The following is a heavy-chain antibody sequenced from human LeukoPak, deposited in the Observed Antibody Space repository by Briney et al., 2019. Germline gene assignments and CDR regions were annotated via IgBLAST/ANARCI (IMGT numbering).Heavy chain of an antibody. V-gene: IGHV3-64*01. Sequence: GGSLRLSCAASGFTFSSYAMHWVRQAPGKGLEYVSAISSNGGSTYYANSVKGRFTISRDNSKNTLYLQMGSPRAEDMAVYYCGRDSPNYGIHDYWGQGTLVTVSS. CDR1: GFTFSSYA. D-gene: IGHD4-17*01. CDR2: ISSNGGST. J-gene: IGHJ4*02. CDR3: GRDSPNYGIHDY.